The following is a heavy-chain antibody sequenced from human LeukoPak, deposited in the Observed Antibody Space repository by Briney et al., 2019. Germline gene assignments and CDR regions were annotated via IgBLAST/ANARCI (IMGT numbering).Heavy chain of an antibody. CDR3: ARVIDHDTSGYYLGY. V-gene: IGHV4-34*01. CDR1: GGSFRGDY. J-gene: IGHJ4*02. D-gene: IGHD3-22*01. Sequence: SETLSLTCAVYGGSFRGDYWRWIRQPPGKGLEWIGEINDSGSTNCNPSLKSRVTISVDTSKNQFSLTLSSVTDADTAVYYCARVIDHDTSGYYLGYWGQGTLVTVSS. CDR2: INDSGST.